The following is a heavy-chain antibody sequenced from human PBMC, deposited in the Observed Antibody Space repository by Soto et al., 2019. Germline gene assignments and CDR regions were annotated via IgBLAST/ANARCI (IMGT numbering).Heavy chain of an antibody. J-gene: IGHJ4*02. CDR1: GFTFSSYA. D-gene: IGHD3-3*01. CDR2: ISGSGGST. CDR3: AKEGRITIFGVVIRSSDY. Sequence: GGSLRLSCAASGFTFSSYAMSWVRQAPGKGLEWVSAISGSGGSTYYADSVKGRFTISRDNSKNTLYLQMNSLRAEDTAVYYCAKEGRITIFGVVIRSSDYWGQGTLVTVSS. V-gene: IGHV3-23*01.